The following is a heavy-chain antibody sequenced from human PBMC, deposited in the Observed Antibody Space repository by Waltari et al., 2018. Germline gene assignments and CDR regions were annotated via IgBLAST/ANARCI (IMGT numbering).Heavy chain of an antibody. CDR3: ARYLLSSWFGELSRRAWFDP. J-gene: IGHJ5*02. V-gene: IGHV4-34*01. CDR1: GGSFSGYY. D-gene: IGHD3-10*01. Sequence: QVQLQQWGAGLLKPSETLSLTCAVYGGSFSGYYWSWIRQPPGTGLEWIGEINHSGSTNYNPSLKSRVTISVDTSKNQFSLKLSSVTAADTAVYYCARYLLSSWFGELSRRAWFDPWGQGTLVTVSS. CDR2: INHSGST.